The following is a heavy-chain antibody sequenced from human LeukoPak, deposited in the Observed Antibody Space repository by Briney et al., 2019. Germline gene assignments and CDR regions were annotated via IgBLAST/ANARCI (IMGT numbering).Heavy chain of an antibody. J-gene: IGHJ6*03. CDR3: ARVTTGRSFYYYYYMDV. Sequence: SETLSLTCAVYGGSFSGYYWSWIRQPPGKGLEWIGEINHSGSTNYNPSLKSRVTISVDTSKDQFSLKLSSVTAADTAVYYCARVTTGRSFYYYYYMDVWGKGTTVTISS. D-gene: IGHD4-17*01. V-gene: IGHV4-34*01. CDR2: INHSGST. CDR1: GGSFSGYY.